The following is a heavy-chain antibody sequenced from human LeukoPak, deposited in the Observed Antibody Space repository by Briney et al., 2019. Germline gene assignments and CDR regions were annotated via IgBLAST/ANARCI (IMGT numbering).Heavy chain of an antibody. J-gene: IGHJ5*02. CDR3: ASQGAFEYSSLSRFDP. V-gene: IGHV1-46*01. CDR1: GYTFTSYY. D-gene: IGHD6-6*01. CDR2: INPSGGST. Sequence: ASVKVSCKASGYTFTSYYMHWVRQAPGQGLEWMGIINPSGGSTSYAQKFQGRVTMTRDMSTSTVYMELSSLRSEDTAVYYCASQGAFEYSSLSRFDPWGQGTLVTVSS.